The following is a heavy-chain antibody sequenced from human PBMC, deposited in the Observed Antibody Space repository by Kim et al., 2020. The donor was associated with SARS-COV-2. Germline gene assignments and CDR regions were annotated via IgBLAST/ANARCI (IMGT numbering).Heavy chain of an antibody. J-gene: IGHJ6*02. Sequence: SETLSLTCAVYGGSFSGYYWSWIRQPPGKGLEWIGEINHSGSTNYNPSLKSRVTISVDTSKNQFSLKLSSVTAADTAVYYCAIGITMVRGVRYYYYYGMDVWGQGTTVTVSS. CDR1: GGSFSGYY. V-gene: IGHV4-34*01. CDR2: INHSGST. D-gene: IGHD3-10*01. CDR3: AIGITMVRGVRYYYYYGMDV.